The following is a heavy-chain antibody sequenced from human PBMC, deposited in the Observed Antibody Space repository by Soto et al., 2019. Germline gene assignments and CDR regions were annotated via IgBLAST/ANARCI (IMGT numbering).Heavy chain of an antibody. V-gene: IGHV3-23*01. CDR3: AKDLWDCSSTSCYLVGPPTSVY. CDR1: GFTFSSYA. J-gene: IGHJ4*02. D-gene: IGHD2-2*01. Sequence: WGSLRLSCAASGFTFSSYAMSWVRQAPGKGLEWVSAISGSGGSTYYADSVKGRFTISRDNSKNTLYLQMNSLRAEDTAVYYCAKDLWDCSSTSCYLVGPPTSVYWRQGPLVTVS. CDR2: ISGSGGST.